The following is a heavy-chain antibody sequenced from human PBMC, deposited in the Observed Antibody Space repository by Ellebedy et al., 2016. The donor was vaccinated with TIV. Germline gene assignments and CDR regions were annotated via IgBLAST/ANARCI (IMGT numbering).Heavy chain of an antibody. CDR3: ARLNRGYHDFWSGYQT. CDR1: GGSISRSSCY. Sequence: MPSETLSLTCSVSGGSISRSSCYWGWIRQSPGKGLEWIGNVYYSGSTNYNPSLKSRVTISVDTSKNQFSLKLTSVTAADTAVYYCARLNRGYHDFWSGYQTWGQGTLVTVSS. D-gene: IGHD3-3*01. J-gene: IGHJ5*02. CDR2: VYYSGST. V-gene: IGHV4-39*07.